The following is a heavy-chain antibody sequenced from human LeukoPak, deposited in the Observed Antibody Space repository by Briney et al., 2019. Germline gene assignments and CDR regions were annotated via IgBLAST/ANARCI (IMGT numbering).Heavy chain of an antibody. CDR3: AREAGGDYLDY. D-gene: IGHD3-16*01. J-gene: IGHJ4*02. Sequence: GGSLRLSCAASGFTFSSYSMNWVRQAPGKGLEWVSSISSSSSYIYYADSVKGRFTISRDNAKNSPYLQMNSLRAEDTAVYYCAREAGGDYLDYWGQGTLSPSPQ. V-gene: IGHV3-21*01. CDR2: ISSSSSYI. CDR1: GFTFSSYS.